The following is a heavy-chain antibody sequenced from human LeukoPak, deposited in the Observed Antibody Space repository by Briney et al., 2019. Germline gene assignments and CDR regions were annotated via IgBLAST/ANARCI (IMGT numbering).Heavy chain of an antibody. D-gene: IGHD2-2*01. CDR2: ISAYNGNT. Sequence: ASVKVSCKASGYTFTSYGISWVRQAPGQGLEWMGWISAYNGNTNYAQKLQGRVTMTTDTSTSTAYMELRSLRSGDTAVYYCARDRNIVVVPAAIPVPWWFDPWGQGTLVTVSS. CDR3: ARDRNIVVVPAAIPVPWWFDP. V-gene: IGHV1-18*01. CDR1: GYTFTSYG. J-gene: IGHJ5*02.